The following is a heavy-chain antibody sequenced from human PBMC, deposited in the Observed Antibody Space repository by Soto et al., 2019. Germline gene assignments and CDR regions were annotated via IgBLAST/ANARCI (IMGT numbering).Heavy chain of an antibody. CDR1: GGSISSGGDY. V-gene: IGHV4-31*03. Sequence: SETLSLTCTVSGGSISSGGDYWSWIRQHPGKGLEWIGYIYYSGSTDYNPSLKSRVTISVDTSKNQFSLKLSSVTAADTAVYYCASYIAAADNFDYWGQGTLVTVSS. CDR2: IYYSGST. J-gene: IGHJ4*02. CDR3: ASYIAAADNFDY. D-gene: IGHD6-13*01.